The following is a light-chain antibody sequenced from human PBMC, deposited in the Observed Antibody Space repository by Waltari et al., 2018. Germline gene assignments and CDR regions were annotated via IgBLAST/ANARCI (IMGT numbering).Light chain of an antibody. J-gene: IGLJ1*01. CDR2: RSD. CDR1: SSSVGSNF. CDR3: AAWDDSRSAYV. Sequence: QSVLTQPPSASGTPGQEVTISCSGTSSSVGSNFVFWYQQLPGAAPKLLIFRSDRRPSGGPDRISDSKSGTSASLVITGLRSEDEADYYCAAWDDSRSAYVFGTGTKVTVL. V-gene: IGLV1-47*01.